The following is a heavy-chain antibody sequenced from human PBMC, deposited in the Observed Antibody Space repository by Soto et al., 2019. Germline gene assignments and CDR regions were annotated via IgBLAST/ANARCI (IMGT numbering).Heavy chain of an antibody. CDR1: GFSLSTSGVG. Sequence: QITLKESSPTLVKPTQTLTLTCTFSGFSLSTSGVGVGWIRQPPGKALEWLALIYWDDDKRYSPSLKSRLTIPKEPSKNQVVLNMTNMDPVDTATYFWAPRRAYCGCDCLDYWGQGTLVTVSS. CDR2: IYWDDDK. CDR3: APRRAYCGCDCLDY. J-gene: IGHJ4*02. D-gene: IGHD2-21*02. V-gene: IGHV2-5*02.